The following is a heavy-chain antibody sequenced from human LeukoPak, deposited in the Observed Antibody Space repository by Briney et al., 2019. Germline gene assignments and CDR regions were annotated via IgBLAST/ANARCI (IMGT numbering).Heavy chain of an antibody. J-gene: IGHJ2*01. V-gene: IGHV4-34*01. CDR3: ARGSGYSYSRAVRVKRDWYFDL. D-gene: IGHD5-18*01. CDR1: GGSFSGYY. Sequence: SETLSLTCAVYGGSFSGYYWSWIRQPPGKGLEWIGEINHSGSTTYNPPLKRRVTISVDTSKNQFSLKRSSVTAADTAVYYCARGSGYSYSRAVRVKRDWYFDLWGRGTLVTVSS. CDR2: INHSGST.